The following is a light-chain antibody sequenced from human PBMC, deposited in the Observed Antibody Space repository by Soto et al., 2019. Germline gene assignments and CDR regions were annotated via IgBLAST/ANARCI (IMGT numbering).Light chain of an antibody. CDR1: SGDVGGYTY. CDR2: EVS. V-gene: IGLV2-8*01. J-gene: IGLJ2*01. Sequence: QSVLTQPPSASESPGQSVTISCTGVSGDVGGYTYVSWYQHYPGKAPKLLIYEVSKRPQGVPDRFTGSKSGNTAFLAVSGLQPDDEAEYYCCSSGGSNGFVVFGGGTQLTVL. CDR3: CSSGGSNGFVV.